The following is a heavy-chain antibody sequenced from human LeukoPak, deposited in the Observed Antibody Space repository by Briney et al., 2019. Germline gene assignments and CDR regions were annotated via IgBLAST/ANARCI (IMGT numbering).Heavy chain of an antibody. CDR3: AREMSFGAEYFQH. V-gene: IGHV3-23*01. D-gene: IGHD3-10*01. CDR1: GFTFSTYG. J-gene: IGHJ1*01. CDR2: NSGGSS. Sequence: GGSLRLSCAASGFTFSTYGVYWVRQAPGKGLEWVSSNSGGSSYYADSVKGRFTISRDNAKNTLYLQMNSLRAEDTAVYYCAREMSFGAEYFQHWGQGTLVTVSS.